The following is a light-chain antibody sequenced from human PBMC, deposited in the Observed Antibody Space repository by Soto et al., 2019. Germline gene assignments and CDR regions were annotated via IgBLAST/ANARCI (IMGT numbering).Light chain of an antibody. CDR2: DVI. J-gene: IGLJ1*01. Sequence: QSALTQPPSVSGSPGQSVAISCIGASSDIGSYDRVSWYQQPPDTSPKLIIYDVINRPSGVPDRFSGAKSGNTASLTISGLQTEDEADYYCSSFTSSSTYVFGTGTKVTVL. CDR1: SSDIGSYDR. CDR3: SSFTSSSTYV. V-gene: IGLV2-18*02.